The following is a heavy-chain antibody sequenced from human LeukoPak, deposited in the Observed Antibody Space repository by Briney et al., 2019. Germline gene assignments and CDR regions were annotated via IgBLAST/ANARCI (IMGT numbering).Heavy chain of an antibody. V-gene: IGHV3-53*01. D-gene: IGHD5-18*01. Sequence: PGGSLRLSCAASGFTVSSNYMSWVRQAPGKGLEWVSVIYSGGSTYYADPVKGRFTISRDNSKNTLYLQMNSLRAEDTAVYYCARFTDTKGFDYWGQGTLVTVSS. CDR1: GFTVSSNY. CDR3: ARFTDTKGFDY. J-gene: IGHJ4*02. CDR2: IYSGGST.